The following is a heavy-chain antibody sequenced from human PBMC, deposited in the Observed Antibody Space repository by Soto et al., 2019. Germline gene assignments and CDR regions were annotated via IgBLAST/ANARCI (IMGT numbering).Heavy chain of an antibody. CDR3: ARQASGYYSGWFDP. CDR2: IFYSGGT. V-gene: IGHV4-39*01. J-gene: IGHJ5*02. D-gene: IGHD3-22*01. CDR1: GGSILDSTYY. Sequence: QLLLQESGPGLVKPSETLSLTCTVSGGSILDSTYYWAWIRPSPGKGLEWIGTIFYSGGTFYTPSLKSRVTMSVDTSNNQFPLKLSSVTAADTAVYYCARQASGYYSGWFDPWGQGTLVTVSS.